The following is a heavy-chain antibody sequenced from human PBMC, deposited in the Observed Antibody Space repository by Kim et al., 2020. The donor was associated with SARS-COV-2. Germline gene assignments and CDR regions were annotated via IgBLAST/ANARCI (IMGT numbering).Heavy chain of an antibody. CDR1: GGSFSDYY. D-gene: IGHD3-10*01. Sequence: SETLSLTCAVYGGSFSDYYWSWIRQPPGKGLEWIGEINYSGNTNYNPSLKSRVAMSVETSMNQFSLRLPSVTAADTAVYYCARAALILVRGVTITQRVGFDVWGQGTMVTVSP. CDR2: INYSGNT. J-gene: IGHJ3*01. V-gene: IGHV4-34*01. CDR3: ARAALILVRGVTITQRVGFDV.